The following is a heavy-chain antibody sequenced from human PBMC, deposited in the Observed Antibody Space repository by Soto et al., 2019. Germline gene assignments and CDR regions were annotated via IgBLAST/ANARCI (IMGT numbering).Heavy chain of an antibody. CDR1: GFTFSSYG. CDR2: ISYDGSNK. CDR3: AKCHNYYYYYGMDV. Sequence: PGGSLRLSCAASGFTFSSYGMHWVRQAPGKGLEWVAVISYDGSNKYYADSVKGRFTISRDNSKNTLYLQMNSLRAEDTAVYYCAKCHNYYYYYGMDVWGQGTTVTVSS. V-gene: IGHV3-30*18. J-gene: IGHJ6*02.